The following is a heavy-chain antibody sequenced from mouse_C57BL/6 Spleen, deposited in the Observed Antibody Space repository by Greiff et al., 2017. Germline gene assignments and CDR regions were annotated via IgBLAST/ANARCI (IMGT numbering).Heavy chain of an antibody. J-gene: IGHJ3*01. V-gene: IGHV5-6*01. CDR1: GFTFSSYG. CDR2: ISSGGSYT. Sequence: EVQRVESGGDLVKPGGSLKLSCAASGFTFSSYGMSWVRQTPDKRLEWVATISSGGSYTYYPDSVKGRFTISRDNAKNTLYLQMSSLKSEDTAMYYCARQRGGNYDLAWFAYWGQGTLVTVSA. CDR3: ARQRGGNYDLAWFAY. D-gene: IGHD2-1*01.